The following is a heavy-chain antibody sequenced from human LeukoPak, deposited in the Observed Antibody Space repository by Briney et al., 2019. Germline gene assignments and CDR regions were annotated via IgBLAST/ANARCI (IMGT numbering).Heavy chain of an antibody. CDR1: GGTFSSYA. V-gene: IGHV1-69*01. Sequence: GSSVKVSCKASGGTFSSYAISWVRQAPGQGLEWMGGIIPIFGTANYAQKFQGRVTITADESTSTAYMELSSLRSEDTAVYYCARAAHCDFWSGCNFDYRGQGTLVTVSS. D-gene: IGHD3-3*01. J-gene: IGHJ4*02. CDR2: IIPIFGTA. CDR3: ARAAHCDFWSGCNFDY.